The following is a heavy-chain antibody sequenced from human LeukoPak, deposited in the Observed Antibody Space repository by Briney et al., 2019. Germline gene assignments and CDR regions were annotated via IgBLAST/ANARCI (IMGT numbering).Heavy chain of an antibody. J-gene: IGHJ4*02. CDR3: ARGTAMVYYFDY. Sequence: ASVKVSCKASGYTFTGYYMHWVRQAPGQGLEWMGWINPNSGGTNYAQKFQGRVTMTRDTPISTAYTELSRLRSDDTAVYYCARGTAMVYYFDYWGQGTLVTVSS. D-gene: IGHD5-18*01. CDR1: GYTFTGYY. V-gene: IGHV1-2*02. CDR2: INPNSGGT.